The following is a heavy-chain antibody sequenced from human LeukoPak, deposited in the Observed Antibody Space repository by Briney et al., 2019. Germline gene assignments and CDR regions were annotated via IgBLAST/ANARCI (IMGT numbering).Heavy chain of an antibody. CDR2: IYYSGST. CDR3: ARRGDDILTGSPFDY. D-gene: IGHD3-9*01. J-gene: IGHJ4*02. Sequence: SETLSLTCTVSGYSISSGYYWGWIRQPPGKGLEWIGSIYYSGSTYYNPSLKSRVTISVDTSKNQFSLKLSSVTAADTAVYYCARRGDDILTGSPFDYWGQGTLVTVSS. V-gene: IGHV4-38-2*02. CDR1: GYSISSGYY.